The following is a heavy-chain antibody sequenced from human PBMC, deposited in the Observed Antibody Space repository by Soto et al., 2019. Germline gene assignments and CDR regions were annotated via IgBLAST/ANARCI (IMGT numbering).Heavy chain of an antibody. D-gene: IGHD1-1*01. CDR2: ISGSGGST. Sequence: PGGSLRLSCAASGFTFSSYAMSWVRQAPGKGLEWVSAISGSGGSTYYADSVKGRFTISRDNSKNTLYLQMNSLRAEDTAVYYCAKDPEYKGIDINYFDYWGQGTLVTVSS. V-gene: IGHV3-23*01. CDR3: AKDPEYKGIDINYFDY. CDR1: GFTFSSYA. J-gene: IGHJ4*02.